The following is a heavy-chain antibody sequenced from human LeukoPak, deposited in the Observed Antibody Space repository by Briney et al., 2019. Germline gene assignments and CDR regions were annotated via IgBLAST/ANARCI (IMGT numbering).Heavy chain of an antibody. Sequence: SETLSLTCTASGGSISSSSYYWGWIRQPPGKGLEWIGSIYYSGSTYYNPSLKSRVTISVDTSKNQFSLKLSSVTAADTAVYYCAGFGSDYYYYMDVWGKGTTVTVSS. CDR1: GGSISSSSYY. D-gene: IGHD3-10*01. CDR2: IYYSGST. V-gene: IGHV4-39*07. CDR3: AGFGSDYYYYMDV. J-gene: IGHJ6*03.